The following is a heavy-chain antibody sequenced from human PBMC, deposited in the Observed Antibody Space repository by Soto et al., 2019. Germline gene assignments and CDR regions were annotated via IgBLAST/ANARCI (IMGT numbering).Heavy chain of an antibody. CDR1: GYSFTSYW. D-gene: IGHD3-3*01. V-gene: IGHV5-51*01. CDR3: ARRYDFWSGSPSGVYYYYYYMDV. Sequence: GESLKISCKGSGYSFTSYWIGWVRQMPGKGLEWMGIIYPGDSDTRYSPSFQGQVTISADKSISTAYLQWSSLKASDTAMYYCARRYDFWSGSPSGVYYYYYYMDVWGKGTTVTVSS. J-gene: IGHJ6*03. CDR2: IYPGDSDT.